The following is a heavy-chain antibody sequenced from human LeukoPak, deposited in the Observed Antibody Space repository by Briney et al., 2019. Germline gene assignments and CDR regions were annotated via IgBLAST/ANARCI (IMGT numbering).Heavy chain of an antibody. D-gene: IGHD6-13*01. CDR3: AKGAAAGKVDWFDP. J-gene: IGHJ5*02. CDR1: GSTFSSYG. CDR2: IWYDGSNK. V-gene: IGHV3-33*06. Sequence: HPGGSLRLSCAASGSTFSSYGMHWVRQAPGKGLEWVAVIWYDGSNKYYGDSVKGRFTISRDNSKKTLYLQMNSLRVEDTAVYYCAKGAAAGKVDWFDPWGQGTLVTVSS.